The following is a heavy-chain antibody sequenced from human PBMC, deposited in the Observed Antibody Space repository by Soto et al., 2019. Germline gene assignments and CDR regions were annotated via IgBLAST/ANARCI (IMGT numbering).Heavy chain of an antibody. D-gene: IGHD4-17*01. Sequence: QVQLQESGPGLVRPSETLSLTCAVSGGSVSSGLYYWTWTRQPPGKGLEWIGYVYHSGSTNYNTSLESRVTISLDTSKNQFSLRLSSVTAADTAVYYCARDDSATVTTYRNYYSYFGLDVWGQGTTVTVSS. CDR3: ARDDSATVTTYRNYYSYFGLDV. CDR1: GGSVSSGLYY. J-gene: IGHJ6*02. V-gene: IGHV4-61*01. CDR2: VYHSGST.